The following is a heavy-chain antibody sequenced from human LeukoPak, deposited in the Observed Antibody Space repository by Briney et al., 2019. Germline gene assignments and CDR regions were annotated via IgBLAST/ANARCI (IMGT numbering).Heavy chain of an antibody. CDR3: VKFRGIQHYNYHMDV. D-gene: IGHD3-10*01. V-gene: IGHV3-23*01. CDR1: GFTFSSYA. J-gene: IGHJ6*03. CDR2: LTGSGGNT. Sequence: PGGSLRLSCAASGFTFSSYAMSWVRQAPGKGLEWVSGLTGSGGNTYYADSVKGRFTISRDNSKNTLSLQMSSLRAEDAAVYYSVKFRGIQHYNYHMDVWGKGTTVTVSS.